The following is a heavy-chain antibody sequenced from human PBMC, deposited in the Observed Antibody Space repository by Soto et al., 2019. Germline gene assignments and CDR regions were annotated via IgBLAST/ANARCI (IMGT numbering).Heavy chain of an antibody. J-gene: IGHJ5*02. V-gene: IGHV1-69*01. CDR3: ARGDSSSVPGWFDP. D-gene: IGHD6-6*01. CDR2: IIPIFGTA. CDR1: GGTFSSYA. Sequence: QVQLVQSGAEVKKPGSSVKVSCKASGGTFSSYAISWVRQAPGQGLEWLGGIIPIFGTANYAQKFQGRVRITADESTSPAYMELSSRGSEDTAVYYCARGDSSSVPGWFDPWGQGTLVTVS.